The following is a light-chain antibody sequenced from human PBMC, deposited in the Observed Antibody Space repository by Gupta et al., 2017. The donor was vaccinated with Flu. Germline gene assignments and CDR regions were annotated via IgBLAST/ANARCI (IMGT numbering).Light chain of an antibody. Sequence: EMLLTQSPATLSLSPGERATLSCRASYSVGIYLAWYQQKPGQAPRLLIYDASKRATGIPDRFSGSGSGTDFTLAISSLEPEDFAVYYCQQRSNWLTFGGGTKVEIK. J-gene: IGKJ4*01. V-gene: IGKV3-11*01. CDR2: DAS. CDR3: QQRSNWLT. CDR1: YSVGIY.